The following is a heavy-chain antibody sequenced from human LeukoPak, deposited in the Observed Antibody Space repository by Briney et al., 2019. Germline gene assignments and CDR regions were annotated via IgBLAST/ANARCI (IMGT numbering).Heavy chain of an antibody. D-gene: IGHD1-26*01. CDR2: INPSGGST. J-gene: IGHJ3*02. Sequence: ASVKVSCKASGGTFSSYAISWVRQAPGQGLEWMGIINPSGGSTRYAQKFQGRVTMTRDTSTSTVDMELSSLRSEDTAVYYCARGLATGSYPGDAFDIWGQGTMDTVSS. CDR3: ARGLATGSYPGDAFDI. CDR1: GGTFSSYA. V-gene: IGHV1-46*01.